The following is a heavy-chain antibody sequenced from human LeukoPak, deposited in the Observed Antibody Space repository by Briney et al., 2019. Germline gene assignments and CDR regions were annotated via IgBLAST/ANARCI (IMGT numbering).Heavy chain of an antibody. CDR1: GYTFTGYY. CDR3: ASSASSSSWASDWFDP. Sequence: GASVKVSCKASGYTFTGYYIHWVRQAPGQGLEWMGWINPNSGGTNYAQKFQGRVTMTRDTSISTAYMELSRLRSDDTAVYYCASSASSSSWASDWFDPWGQGTLVTVSS. V-gene: IGHV1-2*02. D-gene: IGHD6-13*01. CDR2: INPNSGGT. J-gene: IGHJ5*02.